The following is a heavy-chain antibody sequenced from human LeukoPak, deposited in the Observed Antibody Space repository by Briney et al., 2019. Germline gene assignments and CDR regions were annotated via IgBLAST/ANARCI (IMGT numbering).Heavy chain of an antibody. CDR2: INPNSGGT. CDR3: ARDRAYYYGSGSYGY. V-gene: IGHV1-2*02. J-gene: IGHJ4*02. D-gene: IGHD3-10*01. Sequence: ASVKVSCEASGYTFTGYYMHWVRQAPGQGLEWMGWINPNSGGTNYAQKFQGRVTMTRDTSISTAYMELSRLRSDDTAVYYCARDRAYYYGSGSYGYWGQGTLVTVSS. CDR1: GYTFTGYY.